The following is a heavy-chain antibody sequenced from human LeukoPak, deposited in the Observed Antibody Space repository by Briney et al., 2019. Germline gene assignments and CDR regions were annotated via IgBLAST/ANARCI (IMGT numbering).Heavy chain of an antibody. V-gene: IGHV4-4*09. CDR1: GDSVSSGY. Sequence: SETLSLTCNVSGDSVSSGYWSWIRQSPGKGLEWIGFIQDSGITDYNPSLKSRLYKSVDISKNQFSLNLRSVTAADTAVYYCAGRGHRYSRDWGQGILVTISS. J-gene: IGHJ1*01. D-gene: IGHD2-15*01. CDR3: AGRGHRYSRD. CDR2: IQDSGIT.